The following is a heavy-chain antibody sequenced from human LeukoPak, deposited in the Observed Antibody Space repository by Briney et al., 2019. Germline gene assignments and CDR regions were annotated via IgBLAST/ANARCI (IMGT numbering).Heavy chain of an antibody. CDR2: ISYDGSNK. CDR1: GFTFSSYA. CDR3: ARDLGTEGPNWFDP. D-gene: IGHD1-1*01. J-gene: IGHJ5*02. Sequence: GGSLRLSCAASGFTFSSYAMHWVRQAPGKGLEWVAVISYDGSNKYYADSVKGRFTISRDNSKNTLYLQMNSLRAEDTAVYYCARDLGTEGPNWFDPWGQGTLVTVSS. V-gene: IGHV3-30-3*01.